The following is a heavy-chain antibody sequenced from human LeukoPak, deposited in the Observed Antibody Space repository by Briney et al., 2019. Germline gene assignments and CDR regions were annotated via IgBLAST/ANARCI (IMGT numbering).Heavy chain of an antibody. CDR1: GFTFSGSA. CDR2: IRSKANSYAT. Sequence: PGGSLRLSCAASGFTFSGSAMHWVRQASGKGLEWVGRIRSKANSYATAHAASVKGRFTISRDDSKNTAYLQMNSLKTEDTAVYYCTRQAFYSSGWYMSTYWGQGTLVTVSS. J-gene: IGHJ4*02. V-gene: IGHV3-73*01. D-gene: IGHD6-19*01. CDR3: TRQAFYSSGWYMSTY.